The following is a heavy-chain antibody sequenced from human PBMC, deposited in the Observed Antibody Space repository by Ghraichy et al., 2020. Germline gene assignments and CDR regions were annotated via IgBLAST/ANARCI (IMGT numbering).Heavy chain of an antibody. D-gene: IGHD6-19*01. Sequence: SETLSHTCTVSGGSISGYYWTWIRQPPEKGLEWIGYISYSGSTNYNPSLKSRVTISVDTSKNQFSLKLSSVTAADTAVYYCARLGRKSSGPHDYWGQGTLVTVSS. CDR1: GGSISGYY. V-gene: IGHV4-59*08. J-gene: IGHJ4*02. CDR2: ISYSGST. CDR3: ARLGRKSSGPHDY.